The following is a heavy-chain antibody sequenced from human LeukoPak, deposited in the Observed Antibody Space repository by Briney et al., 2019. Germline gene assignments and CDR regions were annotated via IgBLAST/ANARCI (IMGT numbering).Heavy chain of an antibody. D-gene: IGHD3-22*01. CDR3: ARVSREDYYDNPYYFDY. Sequence: PSETLSLTCTVSGGSISNSNYYWGWIRQPPGKGLEWIGNIYYSGSTYYNPSLRSRVTISVDTSKNQFSLKLSSVTAADTAVYYCARVSREDYYDNPYYFDYWGQGTLVTVSS. CDR2: IYYSGST. V-gene: IGHV4-39*07. J-gene: IGHJ4*02. CDR1: GGSISNSNYY.